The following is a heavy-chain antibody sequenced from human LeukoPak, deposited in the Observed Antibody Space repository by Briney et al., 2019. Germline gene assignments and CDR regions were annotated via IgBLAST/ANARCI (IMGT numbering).Heavy chain of an antibody. CDR3: ATAPSRITLFGVVPYYFDY. CDR2: ISSSGSTI. CDR1: GFTFSDYY. Sequence: GGSLRLSCAASGFTFSDYYMSWIRQAPGKGLEWVSYISSSGSTIYYADSVKGRFTTSRDNAKNSLYLQINSLRAEDTALYYCATAPSRITLFGVVPYYFDYWGQGSLVTVSS. V-gene: IGHV3-11*01. D-gene: IGHD3-3*01. J-gene: IGHJ4*02.